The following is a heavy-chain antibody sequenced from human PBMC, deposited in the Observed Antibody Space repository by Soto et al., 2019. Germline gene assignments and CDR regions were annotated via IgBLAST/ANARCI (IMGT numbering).Heavy chain of an antibody. CDR1: GGSISSGGDF. D-gene: IGHD6-6*01. J-gene: IGHJ6*02. V-gene: IGHV4-31*03. CDR3: AKEGAAPYYYFGMDV. CDR2: IYYSGSS. Sequence: QVQLQESGPGLVKPSQTLSLTCTVSGGSISSGGDFWSWIRHHPGKGLEWIGFIYYSGSSYYNPSLKSRVTITVDTSKNQFSLKLSSVTAADTAEYYCAKEGAAPYYYFGMDVWGQGTTVTVSS.